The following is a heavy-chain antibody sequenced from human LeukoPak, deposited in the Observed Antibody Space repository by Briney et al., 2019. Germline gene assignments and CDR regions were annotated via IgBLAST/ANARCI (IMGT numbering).Heavy chain of an antibody. D-gene: IGHD3-3*01. V-gene: IGHV4-31*03. J-gene: IGHJ4*02. Sequence: SETLSLTCTVSGGSISSGGYYWSWIRQHPGKGLEWIGYIYYSGSTYYNPSLKSRVTISVDTSKNQFSLKLSSVTAADTAVYYCARGKRITIFGVVFDYWGQGTLVTVSS. CDR3: ARGKRITIFGVVFDY. CDR2: IYYSGST. CDR1: GGSISSGGYY.